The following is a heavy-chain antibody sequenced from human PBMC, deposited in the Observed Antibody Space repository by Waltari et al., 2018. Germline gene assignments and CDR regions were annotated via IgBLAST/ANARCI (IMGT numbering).Heavy chain of an antibody. J-gene: IGHJ4*02. CDR1: GFSLRTSGVS. V-gene: IGHV2-5*02. CDR2: IYWDDDK. D-gene: IGHD3-3*02. CDR3: AHSGHFWSGFYVDYYFDY. Sequence: QITLKESGPPLVKPTQTLTLTCTFSGFSLRTSGVSVGWFRPPPGKALEWLALIYWDDDKRYSPSLRDRLTITKDTSKNQVVLTMTNMDPVDTATYYCAHSGHFWSGFYVDYYFDYWGQGTLVTVSS.